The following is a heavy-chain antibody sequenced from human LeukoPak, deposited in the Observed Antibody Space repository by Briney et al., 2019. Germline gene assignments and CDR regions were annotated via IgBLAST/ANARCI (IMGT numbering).Heavy chain of an antibody. CDR2: IYYSGST. Sequence: PSETLSLTCTVSGGSISSYYWSWIRQPPGKGLEWIGHIYYSGSTNYNPSLKSRVTISVDTSKNQFSLKLSSVTAADTAVYYCARHEPEWDDAFDIWGQGTMVTVSS. D-gene: IGHD1-26*01. CDR3: ARHEPEWDDAFDI. J-gene: IGHJ3*02. CDR1: GGSISSYY. V-gene: IGHV4-59*01.